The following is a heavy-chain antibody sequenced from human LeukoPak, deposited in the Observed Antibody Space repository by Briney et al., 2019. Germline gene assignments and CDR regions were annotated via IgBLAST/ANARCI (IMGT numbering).Heavy chain of an antibody. CDR3: ARRRRGDYGRGYFDY. J-gene: IGHJ4*02. CDR2: IYTSGST. Sequence: SQTLSLTCTVSGGSISSGSYYWSWIRQPAGKGLEWIGRIYTSGSTNYNPSLKSRVTISVDTSKNQFSLKLSSVTAADTAVYYCARRRRGDYGRGYFDYWGQGTLVTVPS. D-gene: IGHD4-17*01. V-gene: IGHV4-61*02. CDR1: GGSISSGSYY.